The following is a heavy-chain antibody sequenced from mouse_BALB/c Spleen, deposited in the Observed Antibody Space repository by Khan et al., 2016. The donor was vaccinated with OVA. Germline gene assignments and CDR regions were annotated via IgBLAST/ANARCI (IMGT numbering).Heavy chain of an antibody. CDR3: ARLAYYYDSEGFAY. Sequence: EVKVVESGGDLVKPGGSLKLSCTASGFTFSTYGMSWVRQTPDKRLEWVATISSGGSYTYYPDSVKGRFTISRDNAKNTLYLQMSSLKSEDTAMDYCARLAYYYDSEGFAYWGQGTLVTVSA. CDR1: GFTFSTYG. J-gene: IGHJ3*01. D-gene: IGHD1-1*01. V-gene: IGHV5-6*01. CDR2: ISSGGSYT.